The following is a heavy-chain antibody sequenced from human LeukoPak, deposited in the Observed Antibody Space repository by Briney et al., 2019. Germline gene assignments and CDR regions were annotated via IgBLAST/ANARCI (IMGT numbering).Heavy chain of an antibody. CDR3: AREPKGLTDY. CDR2: ISSSSSTI. Sequence: GGSLRLSCAASGFTFSSYSMNWVRQAPGKGLEWVSYISSSSSTIYYADSVKGRFTISRDNAKNSLYLQMNSLRAEDTAVYYCAREPKGLTDYWGQGTLVTVSS. V-gene: IGHV3-48*04. J-gene: IGHJ4*02. CDR1: GFTFSSYS. D-gene: IGHD3/OR15-3a*01.